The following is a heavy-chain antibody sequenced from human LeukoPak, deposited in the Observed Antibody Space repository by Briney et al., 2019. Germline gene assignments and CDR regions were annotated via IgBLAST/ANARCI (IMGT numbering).Heavy chain of an antibody. Sequence: GGSLRLSCAASGFTFEEYSMQWVRRPPGKGLEWVAVIRWDGGTTCYADSVKGRFTISRDNSEKSVYLQMNSLRTEDTAFYYCRKHIWHYDFWNGYEYRGQGNLVTVSS. CDR3: RKHIWHYDFWNGYEY. CDR2: IRWDGGTT. V-gene: IGHV3-43*01. D-gene: IGHD3-3*01. CDR1: GFTFEEYS. J-gene: IGHJ1*01.